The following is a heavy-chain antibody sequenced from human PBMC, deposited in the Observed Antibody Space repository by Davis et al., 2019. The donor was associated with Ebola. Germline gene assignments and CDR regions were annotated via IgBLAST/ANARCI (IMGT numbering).Heavy chain of an antibody. CDR2: ISGSGGTT. CDR1: VIPFSSYA. Sequence: GESLKISCADSVIPFSSYAMTWVRQAPGKGLEWVSAISGSGGTTYYAGSVKGRFTVSRDNSKKTMYLQMNSLRAEDTAVYYCARSGLSFGVVKYHYGMDVWGKGTTVTVSS. CDR3: ARSGLSFGVVKYHYGMDV. V-gene: IGHV3-23*01. D-gene: IGHD3-3*01. J-gene: IGHJ6*04.